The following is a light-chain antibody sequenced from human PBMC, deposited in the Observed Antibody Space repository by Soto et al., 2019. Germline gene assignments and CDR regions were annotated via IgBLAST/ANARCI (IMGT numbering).Light chain of an antibody. Sequence: QSALTQPPSASGSPGQSVTISCTGTSSDIGAYNYVSWYQQHPGKAPKLMIYEVSKRPSGVPDRFSGSKSGNTASLTVSGLQAEDEADYYCTSHAGSINLVFGGGTK. CDR1: SSDIGAYNY. V-gene: IGLV2-8*01. J-gene: IGLJ2*01. CDR2: EVS. CDR3: TSHAGSINLV.